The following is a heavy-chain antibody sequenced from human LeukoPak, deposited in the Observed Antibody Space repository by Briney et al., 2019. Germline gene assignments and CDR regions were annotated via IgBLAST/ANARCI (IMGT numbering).Heavy chain of an antibody. D-gene: IGHD6-13*01. J-gene: IGHJ4*02. V-gene: IGHV3-74*01. CDR1: GFTFSSYW. CDR3: LAAAGTIG. CDR2: VNNDGSTT. Sequence: GGSLRLSCAASGFTFSSYWMHWVRQAPGKGLVWVSRVNNDGSTTSYADSVRGRFTISRDNTKNTLYLQMNSLRAEDTAAYFCLAAAGTIGWGQGTPVTVSS.